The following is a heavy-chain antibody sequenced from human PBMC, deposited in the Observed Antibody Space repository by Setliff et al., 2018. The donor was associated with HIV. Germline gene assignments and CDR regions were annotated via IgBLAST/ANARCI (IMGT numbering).Heavy chain of an antibody. D-gene: IGHD3-9*01. CDR2: IYSSGST. J-gene: IGHJ6*03. CDR1: GGSISSYY. V-gene: IGHV4-4*09. CDR3: ASHQHNFTGYYYYYYYMAV. Sequence: SETLSLTCTVSGGSISSYYWSWIRQPPGKGLEWIGNIYSSGSTNYNPSLKSRVTISVDTSKNQFSLKLTSVTAADTAVYYCASHQHNFTGYYYYYYYMAVWGRGTMVTVSS.